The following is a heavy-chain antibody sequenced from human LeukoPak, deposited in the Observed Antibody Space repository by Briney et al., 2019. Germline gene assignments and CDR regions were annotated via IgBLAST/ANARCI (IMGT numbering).Heavy chain of an antibody. V-gene: IGHV3-21*01. D-gene: IGHD6-13*01. Sequence: PGGSLRLSCAASGFTFSSYSMNWVRQAPGKGLEWVSSISSSSSYIYYADSVKGQFTISRDNAKNSLYLQMNSLRAEDTAVYHCAREGSSSFDYWGQGTLVTVSS. J-gene: IGHJ4*02. CDR2: ISSSSSYI. CDR1: GFTFSSYS. CDR3: AREGSSSFDY.